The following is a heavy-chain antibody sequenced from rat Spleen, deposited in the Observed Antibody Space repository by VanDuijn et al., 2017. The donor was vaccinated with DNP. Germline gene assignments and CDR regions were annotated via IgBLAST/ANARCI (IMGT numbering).Heavy chain of an antibody. CDR1: GYSITSNY. Sequence: EVQLQESGPGLVKPSQSLSLTCSVTGYSITSNYWGWIRKFPGNKMEWIGHIRYSGSTGYNQSLKSRISITREPSKNQFFLQLRSVTTEDTATYYCARGNDDYFPNWYFDFWGPGTMVTVSS. CDR3: ARGNDDYFPNWYFDF. J-gene: IGHJ1*01. D-gene: IGHD1-12*03. V-gene: IGHV3-1*01. CDR2: IRYSGST.